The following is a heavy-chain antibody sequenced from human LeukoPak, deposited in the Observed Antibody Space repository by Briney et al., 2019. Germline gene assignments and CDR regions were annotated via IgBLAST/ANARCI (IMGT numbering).Heavy chain of an antibody. CDR2: IWNDGSNK. V-gene: IGHV3-33*08. J-gene: IGHJ6*02. CDR1: GNYW. CDR3: ARADYGGNPYYYGMGV. D-gene: IGHD4-23*01. Sequence: PGGSLRLSCAASGNYWMHWVRQAPGKGLEWVAVIWNDGSNKYYADSVKGRFIISREDSKNTLYLRMNSLRDEETAVYYCARADYGGNPYYYGMGVWGQGTTVIVSS.